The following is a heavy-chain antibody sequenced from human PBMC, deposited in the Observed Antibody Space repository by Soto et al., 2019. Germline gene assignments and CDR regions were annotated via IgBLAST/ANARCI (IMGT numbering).Heavy chain of an antibody. CDR1: GFTFDDYT. CDR2: ISWDGGST. CDR3: AKDIRRGGLRYFDWSRDPYYYYYGMDV. D-gene: IGHD3-9*01. Sequence: EVQLVESGGVVVQPGGSLRLSCAASGFTFDDYTMHWVRQAPGKGLEWVSLISWDGGSTYYADSVKGRFTISRDNSKNSLYRQMNSLRTADTALYYCAKDIRRGGLRYFDWSRDPYYYYYGMDVWGQGTTVTVSS. V-gene: IGHV3-43*01. J-gene: IGHJ6*02.